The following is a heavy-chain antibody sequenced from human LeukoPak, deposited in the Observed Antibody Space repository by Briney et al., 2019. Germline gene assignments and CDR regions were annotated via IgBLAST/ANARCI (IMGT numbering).Heavy chain of an antibody. CDR2: ISSNGDYT. CDR1: GFTFSRHA. J-gene: IGHJ6*02. CDR3: VKGDGMDV. Sequence: PGGSLRLSCSASGFTFSRHAVHWVRQAPGKGLECVSVISSNGDYTYYADSVKGRFTISRDNSKSTLCLQMGSLRAEDTAVYYCVKGDGMDVWGQGTTVTVSS. V-gene: IGHV3-64D*06.